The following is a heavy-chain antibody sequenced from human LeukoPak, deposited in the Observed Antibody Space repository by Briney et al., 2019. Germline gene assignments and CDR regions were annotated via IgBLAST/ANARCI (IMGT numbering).Heavy chain of an antibody. V-gene: IGHV4-34*01. Sequence: SETLSLTCTVSDDSITMYYWSWIRQPPGKGLEWIGEINHSGSTNYNPSLKSRVTISVDTSKNQFSLKLSSVTAADTAVYYCASLYDFWSGYPRFDYWGQGTLVTVSS. J-gene: IGHJ4*02. CDR2: INHSGST. D-gene: IGHD3-3*01. CDR3: ASLYDFWSGYPRFDY. CDR1: DDSITMYY.